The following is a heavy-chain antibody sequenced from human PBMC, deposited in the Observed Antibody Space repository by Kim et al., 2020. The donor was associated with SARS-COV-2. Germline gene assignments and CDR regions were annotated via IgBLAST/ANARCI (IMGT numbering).Heavy chain of an antibody. Sequence: RNEDYADSVRARFTISRDNAKNTVFLQMNSLRLEDTGVYFCARDRDNILETWGQGSLVTVAS. V-gene: IGHV3-30*01. CDR2: RNE. D-gene: IGHD3-3*01. J-gene: IGHJ5*02. CDR3: ARDRDNILET.